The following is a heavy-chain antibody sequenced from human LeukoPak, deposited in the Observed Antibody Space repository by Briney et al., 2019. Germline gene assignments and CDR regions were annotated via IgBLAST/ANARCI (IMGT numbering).Heavy chain of an antibody. Sequence: PGGSLRLSCAASGFTFSSYEMNWVRQAPGKGLEWVSYISSSGSTIYYADSVKGRFTISRDNAKNSLYLQMNSLRAEDMALYYCATSAAGFFDYWGQGTLVTVSS. CDR3: ATSAAGFFDY. CDR1: GFTFSSYE. CDR2: ISSSGSTI. D-gene: IGHD6-13*01. V-gene: IGHV3-48*03. J-gene: IGHJ4*02.